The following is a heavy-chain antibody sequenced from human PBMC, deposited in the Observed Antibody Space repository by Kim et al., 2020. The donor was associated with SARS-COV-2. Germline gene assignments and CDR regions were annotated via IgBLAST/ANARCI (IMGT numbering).Heavy chain of an antibody. CDR1: GFTFSSYA. CDR3: AKPPWGSYRSDSGDY. CDR2: ISGSGGST. V-gene: IGHV3-23*01. Sequence: GGSLRLSCAASGFTFSSYAMSWVRQAPGKGLEWVSAISGSGGSTYYADSVKGRFTISRDNSKNTLYLQMNSLRAEDTAVYYCAKPPWGSYRSDSGDYWGQGTLVTVSS. J-gene: IGHJ4*02. D-gene: IGHD3-16*02.